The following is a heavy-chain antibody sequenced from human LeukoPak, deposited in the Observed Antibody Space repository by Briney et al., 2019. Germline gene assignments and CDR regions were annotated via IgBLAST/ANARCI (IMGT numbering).Heavy chain of an antibody. V-gene: IGHV3-30*02. CDR3: ARVRVAYGSGSYFNSFFEY. CDR2: IQFDESET. CDR1: GFIFSSYG. Sequence: GGSLRLSCTASGFIFSSYGMHWVRQAPGKRLEWVAFIQFDESETHYRDSVKGRFSISRDISKNTLYLQMNSLRAEDTALYYCARVRVAYGSGSYFNSFFEYWGQGTLVTVSS. D-gene: IGHD3-10*01. J-gene: IGHJ4*02.